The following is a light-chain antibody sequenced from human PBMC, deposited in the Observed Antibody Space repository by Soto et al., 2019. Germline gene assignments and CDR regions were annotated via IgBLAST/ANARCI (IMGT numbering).Light chain of an antibody. CDR1: QSISSW. CDR3: QQYIRYPWP. CDR2: DAS. Sequence: DIQMTQSPSTLSASVGDRVTITCRARQSISSWLAWFQQKPGKAPKLLIYDASSLESGGPSRFSGSGSGTEFTLTIHSLQPDDFATYDCQQYIRYPWPFGQGTKVEI. V-gene: IGKV1-5*01. J-gene: IGKJ1*01.